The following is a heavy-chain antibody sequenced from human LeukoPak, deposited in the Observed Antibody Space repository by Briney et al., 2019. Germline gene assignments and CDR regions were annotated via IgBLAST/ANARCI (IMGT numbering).Heavy chain of an antibody. CDR2: IKQDGSEI. J-gene: IGHJ4*02. CDR3: ARDMDGYNSPYPTPGNFHY. V-gene: IGHV3-7*01. Sequence: HPGGSLRLSCAASGFSFSRYWMSWVRQAPGKGLEWVANIKQDGSEIYYVDSVKGRFTISRDNAKNSLYLQMNSLRAEDTAVYYCARDMDGYNSPYPTPGNFHYWGQGTLVTVSS. D-gene: IGHD1-14*01. CDR1: GFSFSRYW.